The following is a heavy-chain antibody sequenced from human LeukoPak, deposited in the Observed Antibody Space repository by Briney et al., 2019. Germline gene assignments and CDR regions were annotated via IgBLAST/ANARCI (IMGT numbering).Heavy chain of an antibody. CDR3: ARDLDWILFDY. CDR2: IRPEGTTT. V-gene: IGHV3-74*03. D-gene: IGHD3-9*01. Sequence: GGSLRLSCAASGFTFSTYWMHWVRQAPGKGLVWVARIRPEGTTTAYADSVKGRFTISRGNAKNTLFLQMNSLSAEDTAVYYCARDLDWILFDYWGQGTLVTVSS. J-gene: IGHJ4*02. CDR1: GFTFSTYW.